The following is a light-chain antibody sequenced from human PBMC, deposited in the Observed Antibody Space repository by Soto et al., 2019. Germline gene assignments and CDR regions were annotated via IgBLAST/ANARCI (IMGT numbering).Light chain of an antibody. J-gene: IGKJ1*01. CDR3: QQYGSSRT. Sequence: IVLTMSPCTLSLSQGERATLSCMASHSVRNTYLAWYQQKPGQAPRLLIYGASNRATGIPDRFSGSGSGTDFTLTISRLEPEDFAVYYCQQYGSSRTFGQGTKVDIK. V-gene: IGKV3-20*01. CDR1: HSVRNTY. CDR2: GAS.